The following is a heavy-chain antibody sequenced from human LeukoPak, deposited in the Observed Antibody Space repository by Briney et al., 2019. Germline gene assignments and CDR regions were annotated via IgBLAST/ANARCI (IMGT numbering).Heavy chain of an antibody. J-gene: IGHJ5*02. CDR3: ARDPSITIIGVAYNNNWFDP. D-gene: IGHD3-3*01. CDR2: ISSSGSTI. CDR1: GFTFSDYY. Sequence: PGGSLRLSCAASGFTFSDYYMSWICQAPGKGLEWVSYISSSGSTIYYADSVKGRFTISRDNAKNSLYLQMNSLRAEDTAVYYCARDPSITIIGVAYNNNWFDPWGQGTLVTVSS. V-gene: IGHV3-11*01.